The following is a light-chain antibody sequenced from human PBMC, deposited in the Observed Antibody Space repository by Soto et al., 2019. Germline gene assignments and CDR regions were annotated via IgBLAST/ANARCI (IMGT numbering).Light chain of an antibody. V-gene: IGKV1-5*01. CDR1: QSIYTY. Sequence: IQMTQSPSSVSASTGDRVTISCRATQSIYTYLAWYQQKPGKPPNLLIYDATSLESGVPSTFSGSGSGTEFTLTISNLQPDDFATYYCQQYNSYSDTFGQGTKVEIK. J-gene: IGKJ1*01. CDR2: DAT. CDR3: QQYNSYSDT.